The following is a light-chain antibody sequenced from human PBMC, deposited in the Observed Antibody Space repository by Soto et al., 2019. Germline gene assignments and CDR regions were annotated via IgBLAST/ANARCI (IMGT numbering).Light chain of an antibody. CDR2: TNN. CDR3: AAWDDSLSGAV. Sequence: QYVLTQPPSASGTPGQRVTISCSGSSINIGSNYVYWYQQLPGTAPKLLIYTNNQRPSGVPDRFSGSKSGTSASLAISGLRSEDEADYYCAAWDDSLSGAVFGGGTQLTVL. J-gene: IGLJ7*01. CDR1: SINIGSNY. V-gene: IGLV1-47*01.